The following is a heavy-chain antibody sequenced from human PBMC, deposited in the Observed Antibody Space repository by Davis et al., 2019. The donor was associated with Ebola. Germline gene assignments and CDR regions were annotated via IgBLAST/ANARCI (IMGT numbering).Heavy chain of an antibody. V-gene: IGHV3-7*01. D-gene: IGHD3-22*01. CDR1: GFTFSRYW. Sequence: GESLKISCAASGFTFSRYWMSWVRQAPGKGLEWVANIKQDGSEKYYVDSVKGRFTISRDNAKNSLYLQMNSLRAEDTAVYYCARRLLDYYYYYGMDVWGKGTTVTVSS. J-gene: IGHJ6*04. CDR3: ARRLLDYYYYYGMDV. CDR2: IKQDGSEK.